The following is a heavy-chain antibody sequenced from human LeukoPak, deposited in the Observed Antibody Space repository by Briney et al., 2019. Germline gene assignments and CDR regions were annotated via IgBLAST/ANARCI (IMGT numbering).Heavy chain of an antibody. V-gene: IGHV3-33*01. CDR1: GFTFSSYG. J-gene: IGHJ4*02. CDR2: IWYDGSNK. CDR3: ARGLATTVTTFIGY. Sequence: GGSLRLSCAASGFTFSSYGMHWVRQAPGKGLEWVAVIWYDGSNKYYADSVKGRFTISRDNSKNTLYLQMNSLRAEDTAVYYCARGLATTVTTFIGYWGQGTLVTVSS. D-gene: IGHD4-4*01.